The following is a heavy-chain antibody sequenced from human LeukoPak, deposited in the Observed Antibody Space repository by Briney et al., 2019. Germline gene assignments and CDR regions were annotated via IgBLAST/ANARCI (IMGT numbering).Heavy chain of an antibody. J-gene: IGHJ4*02. D-gene: IGHD4-17*01. V-gene: IGHV3-7*01. Sequence: GGSLRLSCAASGFTFSGYWMSWVRQATGKGLEWVANIKQDGSEKYYVDSVKGRFTISRDNAKNSLYLQMNSLRAEDTAVYYCAREASMTTGTIDYWGQGTLVTVSS. CDR1: GFTFSGYW. CDR2: IKQDGSEK. CDR3: AREASMTTGTIDY.